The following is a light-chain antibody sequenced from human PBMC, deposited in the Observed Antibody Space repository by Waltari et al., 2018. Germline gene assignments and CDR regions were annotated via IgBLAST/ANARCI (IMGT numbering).Light chain of an antibody. J-gene: IGLJ3*02. V-gene: IGLV2-14*03. CDR2: NVT. Sequence: QSALTQPASVSGSPGQSITISCTGTSSDVGAYDYVSWYQQHPGKVPKLMICNVTYRPSGISHPFSGSKSGITDFLTISGLQAEDEADYYCSSHTSSRTRVFGGGTELTVL. CDR1: SSDVGAYDY. CDR3: SSHTSSRTRV.